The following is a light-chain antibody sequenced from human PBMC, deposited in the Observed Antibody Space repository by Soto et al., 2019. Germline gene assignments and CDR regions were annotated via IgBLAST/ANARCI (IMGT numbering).Light chain of an antibody. Sequence: DIPMTQSPSTLSASVGDRVTITCRASQSISNWLAWYQQKPGKAPKLLIYKASSLESGVPSRFSGSGSGTEFTLTISSLQPDDFATYYCQQYNNYWTFGQGTQVEIK. CDR2: KAS. J-gene: IGKJ1*01. V-gene: IGKV1-5*03. CDR3: QQYNNYWT. CDR1: QSISNW.